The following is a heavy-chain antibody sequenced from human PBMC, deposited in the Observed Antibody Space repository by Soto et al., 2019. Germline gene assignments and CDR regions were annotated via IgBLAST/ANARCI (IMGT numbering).Heavy chain of an antibody. CDR1: GGSISSYY. CDR3: ARDWDLRVGIAAAGTDYYGMDV. Sequence: SETLSLTCTVSGGSISSYYWSWIRQPPGKGLEWIGYIYYSGSTNYNPSLKSRVTISVDTSKNQFSLKLSSVTAADTAVYYCARDWDLRVGIAAAGTDYYGMDVWGQGTTVTVS. D-gene: IGHD6-13*01. J-gene: IGHJ6*02. V-gene: IGHV4-59*01. CDR2: IYYSGST.